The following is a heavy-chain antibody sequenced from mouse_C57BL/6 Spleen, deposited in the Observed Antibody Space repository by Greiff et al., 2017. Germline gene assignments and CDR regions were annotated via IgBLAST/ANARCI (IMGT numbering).Heavy chain of an antibody. CDR3: ARDNYYYAMDY. CDR2: ISYSGST. J-gene: IGHJ4*01. Sequence: DVQLQESGPGMVKPSQSLSLTCTVTGYSITSGYDWHWIRHFPGNKLEWMGYISYSGSTNYNPSLKSRISITHDTSKNHFFLKLNSVTTEDTATYYCARDNYYYAMDYWGQGTSVTVSS. V-gene: IGHV3-1*01. CDR1: GYSITSGYD.